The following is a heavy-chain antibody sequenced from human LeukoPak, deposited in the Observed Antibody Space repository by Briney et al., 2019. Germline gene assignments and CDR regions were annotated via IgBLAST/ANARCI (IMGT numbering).Heavy chain of an antibody. CDR2: IIPISGTT. CDR3: ATYCSSANCCIWGYYFDY. J-gene: IGHJ4*02. Sequence: SVKVSCKASGGTFSSYAISWVRQAPGQGLEWMGGIIPISGTTNYAQKFQGRVTITADESTSTAYMELSSLRSEDTAMYYCATYCSSANCCIWGYYFDYWGQGTLVTVSS. V-gene: IGHV1-69*01. D-gene: IGHD2-2*01. CDR1: GGTFSSYA.